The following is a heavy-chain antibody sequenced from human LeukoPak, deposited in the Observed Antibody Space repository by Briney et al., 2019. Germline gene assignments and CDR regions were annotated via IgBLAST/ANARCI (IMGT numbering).Heavy chain of an antibody. D-gene: IGHD6-19*01. V-gene: IGHV3-23*01. CDR3: ASQGKAYSSGWYFDY. CDR1: GFTFSSNA. J-gene: IGHJ4*02. Sequence: GGSLRLSCAASGFTFSSNAMSWVRQAPGKGLEWVSAISGSGGSTYYADSVKGRFTISRDNSKNTLYLQMNSLRAEDTAVYYCASQGKAYSSGWYFDYWGQGTLVTVSS. CDR2: ISGSGGST.